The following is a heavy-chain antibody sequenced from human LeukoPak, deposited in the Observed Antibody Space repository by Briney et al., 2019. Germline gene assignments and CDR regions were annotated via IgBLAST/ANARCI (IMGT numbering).Heavy chain of an antibody. CDR1: GGSISSSSYY. V-gene: IGHV4-39*07. J-gene: IGHJ5*02. Sequence: SETLSLTCTVSGGSISSSSYYWGWIRQPPGKGLEWIGSIYYSGSTYYNPSLKSRVTISVDTSKNQFSLKLSSVTAADTAVYYCARDDSFLAWFDPWGQGTLVTVSS. CDR3: ARDDSFLAWFDP. CDR2: IYYSGST. D-gene: IGHD3-22*01.